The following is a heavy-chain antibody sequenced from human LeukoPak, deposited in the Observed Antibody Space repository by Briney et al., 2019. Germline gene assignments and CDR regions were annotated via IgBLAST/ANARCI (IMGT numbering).Heavy chain of an antibody. V-gene: IGHV3-48*03. D-gene: IGHD2-15*01. Sequence: GGSLRLSCAASGFTFSSYEVNWARQAPGKGLEWISYISGSGSTIYYAASVKGRFTISRDNAKNSLYLQMTSLRAEDTATYYCARDPGSGNTNGYMDVWGKGTTVIVSS. CDR3: ARDPGSGNTNGYMDV. CDR2: ISGSGSTI. J-gene: IGHJ6*03. CDR1: GFTFSSYE.